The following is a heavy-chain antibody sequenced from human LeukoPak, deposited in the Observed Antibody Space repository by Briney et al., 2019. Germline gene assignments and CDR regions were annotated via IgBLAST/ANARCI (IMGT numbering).Heavy chain of an antibody. CDR1: GITLSNYW. CDR3: GILTLSPG. D-gene: IGHD2-8*01. Sequence: PGGSLRPSCAASGITLSNYWIHWVRQAPGKGLVWVSRISYDGHNTNYADSVKGRFTISRDNAKDTLYLQMNRLRVEDTAVYYCGILTLSPGWGQGTLVTVSS. CDR2: ISYDGHNT. V-gene: IGHV3-74*01. J-gene: IGHJ4*02.